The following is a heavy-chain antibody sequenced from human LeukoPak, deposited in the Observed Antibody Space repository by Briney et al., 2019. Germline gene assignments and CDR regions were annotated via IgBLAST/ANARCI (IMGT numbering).Heavy chain of an antibody. V-gene: IGHV3-7*05. D-gene: IGHD3-10*01. CDR1: GFTLSSYW. CDR2: IKQDGSEK. CDR3: ARDRVTMVRGVNYYFDY. J-gene: IGHJ4*02. Sequence: GGSLTLSCAASGFTLSSYWMSWVRQAPGKGLEWVANIKQDGSEKYYVDSVKCRFTISRDNAKNSLYLKMNSLRAEDTAVYYCARDRVTMVRGVNYYFDYWGQGTLVTVSS.